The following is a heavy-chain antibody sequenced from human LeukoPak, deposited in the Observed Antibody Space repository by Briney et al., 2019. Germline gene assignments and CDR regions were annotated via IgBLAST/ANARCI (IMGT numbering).Heavy chain of an antibody. J-gene: IGHJ6*03. CDR1: GFTFSGSA. CDR3: TSARDCSSTSCYYYYYVDV. CDR2: IRSKANSYAT. Sequence: GGSLRLSCAASGFTFSGSAMHWVRQASGKGLEWVGRIRSKANSYATAYAASVKGRFTISRDDSKNTAYLQMNSLKTEDTAVYYCTSARDCSSTSCYYYYYVDVWGKGTTVTVSS. V-gene: IGHV3-73*01. D-gene: IGHD2-2*01.